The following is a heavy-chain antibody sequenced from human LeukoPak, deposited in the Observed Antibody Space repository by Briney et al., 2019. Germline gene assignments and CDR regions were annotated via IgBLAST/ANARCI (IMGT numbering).Heavy chain of an antibody. CDR3: ARDPGRGTYDTSGFHY. V-gene: IGHV1-18*01. J-gene: IGHJ4*02. D-gene: IGHD3-22*01. CDR1: GYTFGDYG. Sequence: ASVKVSCKASGYTFGDYGITWIRQAPRQGLEWMGWVSAYTGNTNYAQSLQDRVIMIADTSTDTAYMELRSLRPDDTAVYYCARDPGRGTYDTSGFHYWGQGTLVTVSS. CDR2: VSAYTGNT.